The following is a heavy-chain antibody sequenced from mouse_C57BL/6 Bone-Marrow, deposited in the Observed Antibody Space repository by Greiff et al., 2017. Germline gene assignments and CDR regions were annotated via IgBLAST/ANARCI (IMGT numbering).Heavy chain of an antibody. D-gene: IGHD2-3*01. CDR3: SSFDGNYFDF. J-gene: IGHJ2*01. CDR2: IDPEIGDT. CDR1: GFNIKDYY. V-gene: IGHV14-4*01. Sequence: EVQLVESGAELVRPGASVKLSCTASGFNIKDYYIHWVKQRPEQGLEWIGWIDPEIGDTEYASKFQGKATITSDTSSNTAYLQLSSLTSEDTAVYYCSSFDGNYFDFWGQGTPLTVAS.